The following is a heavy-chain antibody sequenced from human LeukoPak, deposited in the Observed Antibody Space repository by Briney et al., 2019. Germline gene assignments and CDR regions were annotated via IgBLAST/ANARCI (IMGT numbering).Heavy chain of an antibody. Sequence: PGGSLRLSCAASGFTFNTYTMNWVRQVPGKGLEWVGRIRRKTDGETTDHAAPVKGRFTISRDDSKNTLYLQMNSLKTEDTAVYYCVTDLVIKGYFDYWGQGALVTVSS. CDR1: GFTFNTYT. CDR2: IRRKTDGETT. J-gene: IGHJ4*02. D-gene: IGHD2-21*01. CDR3: VTDLVIKGYFDY. V-gene: IGHV3-15*01.